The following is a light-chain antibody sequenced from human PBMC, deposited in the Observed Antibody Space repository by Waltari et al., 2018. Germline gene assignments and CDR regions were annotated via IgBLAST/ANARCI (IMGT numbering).Light chain of an antibody. Sequence: EIVLTQSPDILSLSPGERATLSCSASQSVSRSLAWYQQKPGQAPRPLIYGASSRATGIRDRFSGGGSGTDFSLTISRLEPEDFAVYYCQHYVRLPATFGKGTKVEIK. CDR1: QSVSRS. V-gene: IGKV3-20*01. J-gene: IGKJ1*01. CDR3: QHYVRLPAT. CDR2: GAS.